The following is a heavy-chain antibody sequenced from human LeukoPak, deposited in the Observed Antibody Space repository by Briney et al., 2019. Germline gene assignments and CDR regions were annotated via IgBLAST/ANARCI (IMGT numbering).Heavy chain of an antibody. CDR2: IIPIFGTA. CDR1: GGTFSSYA. V-gene: IGHV1-69*06. CDR3: ARGRGYSYGYIDMDV. Sequence: VASVKVSCKASGGTFSSYAISWVRQAPGQGLEWMGGIIPIFGTANYAQKFQGRVTITADKSTSTAYMELSSLRSEDTAVYYCARGRGYSYGYIDMDVWGKGTTVTVSS. J-gene: IGHJ6*03. D-gene: IGHD5-18*01.